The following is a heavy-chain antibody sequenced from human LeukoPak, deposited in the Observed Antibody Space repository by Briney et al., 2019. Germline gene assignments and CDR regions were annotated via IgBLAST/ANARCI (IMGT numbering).Heavy chain of an antibody. Sequence: SETLSLTYTVSGGSISSYYWSWIRQSPGKGLEWIGYIYYSGTTKYNPSLKTRVTISVDTSKNQISLKLSSVTAADTAVYYCARDVLAYCGGDCYSGYFDYWGQGTLVTVSS. J-gene: IGHJ4*02. CDR3: ARDVLAYCGGDCYSGYFDY. D-gene: IGHD2-21*02. V-gene: IGHV4-59*01. CDR1: GGSISSYY. CDR2: IYYSGTT.